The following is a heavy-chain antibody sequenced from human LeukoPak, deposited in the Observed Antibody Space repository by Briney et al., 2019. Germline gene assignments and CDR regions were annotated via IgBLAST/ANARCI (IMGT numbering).Heavy chain of an antibody. CDR2: IKQDGSEK. J-gene: IGHJ5*02. CDR3: ARKPYCSSSSCLLRNNWFDP. Sequence: GGSLRLSCAASGFTFSSYWMSWVRQAPGKGLEWVANIKQDGSEKYYVDSVKGRFAISRDNAKNSLYLQMNSLRAEDTAVYYCARKPYCSSSSCLLRNNWFDPWGQGTLVTVSS. V-gene: IGHV3-7*01. D-gene: IGHD2-2*01. CDR1: GFTFSSYW.